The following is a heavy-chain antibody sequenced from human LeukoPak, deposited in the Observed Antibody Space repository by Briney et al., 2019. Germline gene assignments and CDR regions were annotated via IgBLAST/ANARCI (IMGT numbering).Heavy chain of an antibody. CDR2: IYYSGST. Sequence: SETLSLTCTVSGGSIGSYYWSWIRQPPGKGLEWIGYIYYSGSTNYNPSLKSRVTISVDTSKNQFSLKLSSVTAADTAVYYCARAIGGSQYYYYYYYMDVWGKGTTVTISS. V-gene: IGHV4-59*01. CDR3: ARAIGGSQYYYYYYYMDV. D-gene: IGHD2-15*01. J-gene: IGHJ6*03. CDR1: GGSIGSYY.